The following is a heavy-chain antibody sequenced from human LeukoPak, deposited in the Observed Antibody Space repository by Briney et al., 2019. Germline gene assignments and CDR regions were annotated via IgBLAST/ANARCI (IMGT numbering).Heavy chain of an antibody. CDR2: IYHSGST. J-gene: IGHJ4*02. CDR1: GGSISSSNW. CDR3: ARYYDFWSGYYSLDY. V-gene: IGHV4-4*02. D-gene: IGHD3-3*01. Sequence: SGTLSLTCAVSGGSISSSNWWSWVRQPPGKGLEWIGEIYHSGSTNYNPSLKSRVTISVDKSKNQFSLKLSSVTAADTAVYYCARYYDFWSGYYSLDYWGQGTLVTVSS.